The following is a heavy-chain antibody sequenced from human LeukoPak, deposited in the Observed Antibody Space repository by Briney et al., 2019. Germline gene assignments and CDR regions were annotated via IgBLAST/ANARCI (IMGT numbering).Heavy chain of an antibody. CDR2: INTNTGNP. CDR1: GYTFTSYG. J-gene: IGHJ6*03. CDR3: ARELERLPYFYYYMDV. Sequence: ASVKVSCKASGYTFTSYGISWVRQAPGQGLEWMGWINTNTGNPTYAQGFTGRFVFSLDTSVSTAYLQISSLKAEDTAVYYCARELERLPYFYYYMDVWGKGTTVTVSS. D-gene: IGHD1-1*01. V-gene: IGHV7-4-1*02.